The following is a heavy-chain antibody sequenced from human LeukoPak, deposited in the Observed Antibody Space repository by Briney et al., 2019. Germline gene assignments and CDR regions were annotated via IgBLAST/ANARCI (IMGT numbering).Heavy chain of an antibody. CDR2: IRYDGSNK. CDR1: GFTFSSYS. J-gene: IGHJ4*02. V-gene: IGHV3-30*02. Sequence: GGSLRLSCAASGFTFSSYSMNWVRQAPGKGLEWVAFIRYDGSNKYYADSVKGRFTISRDNSKNTLYLQMNSLRAEDTAVYYCAKVGCSSTSCPNTFDYWGQGTLVTVSS. D-gene: IGHD2-2*01. CDR3: AKVGCSSTSCPNTFDY.